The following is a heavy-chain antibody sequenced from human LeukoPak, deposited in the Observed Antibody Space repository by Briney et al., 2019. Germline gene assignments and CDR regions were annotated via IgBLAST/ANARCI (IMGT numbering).Heavy chain of an antibody. J-gene: IGHJ4*02. CDR2: ISDSGGDT. V-gene: IGHV3-23*01. Sequence: PGGSLRLSCAASGFTFTTYAMSWVRQAPGKGLEWVSAISDSGGDTYYADSVKGRFTISRDNSKNTVSLQMNSLRAEDSALYYCAKEGGYCEGSSSPRRIDNWGQGALVTVSS. CDR1: GFTFTTYA. CDR3: AKEGGYCEGSSSPRRIDN. D-gene: IGHD6-6*01.